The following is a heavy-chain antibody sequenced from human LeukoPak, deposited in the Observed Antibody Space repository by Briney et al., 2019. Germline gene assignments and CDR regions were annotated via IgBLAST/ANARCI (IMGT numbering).Heavy chain of an antibody. Sequence: GASVTVSCKASGGTFSSYAISWVRQAPGQGLEWMGGIIPIFGTANYAQKFQGRVTITTDESTSTAYMELSSLRCEDTAVYYCARGGDIVGANYWGQGTLVTVSS. CDR3: ARGGDIVGANY. D-gene: IGHD1-26*01. J-gene: IGHJ4*02. CDR1: GGTFSSYA. CDR2: IIPIFGTA. V-gene: IGHV1-69*05.